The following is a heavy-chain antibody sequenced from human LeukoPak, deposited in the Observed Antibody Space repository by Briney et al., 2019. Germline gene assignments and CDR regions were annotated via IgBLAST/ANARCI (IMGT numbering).Heavy chain of an antibody. D-gene: IGHD3-3*01. CDR2: IYYSGST. CDR1: GGSIGSYY. J-gene: IGHJ5*02. V-gene: IGHV4-59*01. Sequence: KPSETLSLTCTVSGGSIGSYYWSWIRQPPGKGLEWIGYIYYSGSTNYNPSLKSRVTISVDTSKNQFSLKLSSVTAADTAVYYCARALYYDFWSGYNNWFDPWGQGTLVTVSS. CDR3: ARALYYDFWSGYNNWFDP.